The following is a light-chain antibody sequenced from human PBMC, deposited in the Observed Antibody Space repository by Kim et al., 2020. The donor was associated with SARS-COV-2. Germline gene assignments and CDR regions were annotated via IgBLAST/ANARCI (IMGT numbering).Light chain of an antibody. Sequence: PGGTVTHTCSCSARAVTIGSYANWYQQKPGQAPRTLIYNTTNKRSWTPARFSGSLPGGKFALTLSGVQLEDEADYYCRLYCGGALFFGGGTQLTVL. CDR2: NTT. CDR1: ARAVTIGSY. V-gene: IGLV7-43*01. CDR3: RLYCGGALF. J-gene: IGLJ2*01.